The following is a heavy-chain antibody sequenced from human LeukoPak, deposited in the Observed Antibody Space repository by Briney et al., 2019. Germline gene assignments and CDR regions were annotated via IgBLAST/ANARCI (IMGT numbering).Heavy chain of an antibody. V-gene: IGHV1-2*02. CDR1: GYTFTSYY. J-gene: IGHJ4*02. Sequence: EASVKVSCKASGYTFTSYYMHWVRQAPGQGLEWMGWINPNSGGTNYAQNFQGRVTMTRDTSISTAYMELSRLTSDDTAVYYCATSGYYDSSGYSLDSWGQGTLVTVSS. CDR2: INPNSGGT. D-gene: IGHD3-22*01. CDR3: ATSGYYDSSGYSLDS.